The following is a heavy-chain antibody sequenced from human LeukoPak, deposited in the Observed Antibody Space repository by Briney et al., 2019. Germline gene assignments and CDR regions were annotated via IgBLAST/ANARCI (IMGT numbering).Heavy chain of an antibody. Sequence: ASETLSLTCTVSGGSISSYYWSWIRQPPGKGLEWIGYIYYSGRSNQNPSLKSRVTISLDTSKNQFSLKLSSVTAADTAVYYCARAGRGYNYGFVPSELDYYYYYYLDVWGKGTTVTVSS. CDR2: IYYSGRS. V-gene: IGHV4-59*01. D-gene: IGHD5-18*01. CDR1: GGSISSYY. CDR3: ARAGRGYNYGFVPSELDYYYYYYLDV. J-gene: IGHJ6*03.